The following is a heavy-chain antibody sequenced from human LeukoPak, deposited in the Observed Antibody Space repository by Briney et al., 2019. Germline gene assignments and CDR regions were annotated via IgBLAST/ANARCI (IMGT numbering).Heavy chain of an antibody. Sequence: PSVTLSLTCTVSGGSISSYYWSWIRQPPGKGLEWIGYIYYSGSTNYNPSLKSRVTISVDTSKNQFSLKLSSVTAADTAVYYCARDHSGSYPFGDNWFDPWGQGTLVTVSS. J-gene: IGHJ5*02. D-gene: IGHD1-26*01. CDR2: IYYSGST. CDR3: ARDHSGSYPFGDNWFDP. V-gene: IGHV4-59*01. CDR1: GGSISSYY.